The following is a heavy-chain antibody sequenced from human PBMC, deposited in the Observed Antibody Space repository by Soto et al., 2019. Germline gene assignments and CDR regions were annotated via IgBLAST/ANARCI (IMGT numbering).Heavy chain of an antibody. CDR1: GFTVSTKC. CDR3: VKGGATYGLLTHDY. V-gene: IGHV3-53*01. Sequence: EVQLVESGGGLIQPGGSLRLSCAASGFTVSTKCMSWVRQAPGKGLEWVSVICSGGNTSHADSVKGRFTISRDKSKNTLYLQMNSLRAEDTAVYYCVKGGATYGLLTHDYWGQGTLVTVSS. J-gene: IGHJ4*02. D-gene: IGHD3-9*01. CDR2: ICSGGNT.